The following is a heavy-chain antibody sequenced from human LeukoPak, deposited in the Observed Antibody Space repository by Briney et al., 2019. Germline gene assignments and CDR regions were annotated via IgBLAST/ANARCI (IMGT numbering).Heavy chain of an antibody. D-gene: IGHD2-2*01. CDR3: ARDIGDCSSISCYDHYYYMDV. CDR2: IKQDGSEK. J-gene: IGHJ6*03. Sequence: GGSLRLSCAASGFTFSNYWMGWVRQAPGEGLEWVANIKQDGSEKYYVGSVKGRFTISRDNTKNSLYLQMNSLRAEDTALYYCARDIGDCSSISCYDHYYYMDVWGKGTTVTVSS. V-gene: IGHV3-7*01. CDR1: GFTFSNYW.